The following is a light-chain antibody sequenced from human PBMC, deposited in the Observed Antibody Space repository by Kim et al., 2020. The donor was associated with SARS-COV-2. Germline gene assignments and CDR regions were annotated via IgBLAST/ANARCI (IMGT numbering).Light chain of an antibody. V-gene: IGLV3-19*01. CDR3: NSRDSRGNHVV. CDR2: GKN. CDR1: SLRSYY. Sequence: SYELTQDPAVSVALGQTVRITCQGDSLRSYYASWYQQKPGQAPVLVIYGKNNRPSGIPDRFSGSSSGNTASLTITGAQAEDEADYYCNSRDSRGNHVVFG. J-gene: IGLJ2*01.